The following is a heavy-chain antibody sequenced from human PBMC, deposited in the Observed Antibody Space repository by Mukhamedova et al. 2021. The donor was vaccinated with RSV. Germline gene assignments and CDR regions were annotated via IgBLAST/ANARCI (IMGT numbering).Heavy chain of an antibody. CDR3: AREADGSGSYYNVNYYYYGMDV. Sequence: VRQAPGQGLEWMGWISAYNGNTNYAQKLQGRVTMTTDTSTSTAYMELRSLRSDDTAVYYCAREADGSGSYYNVNYYYYGMDVWGQ. CDR2: ISAYNGNT. D-gene: IGHD3-10*01. J-gene: IGHJ6*02. V-gene: IGHV1-18*01.